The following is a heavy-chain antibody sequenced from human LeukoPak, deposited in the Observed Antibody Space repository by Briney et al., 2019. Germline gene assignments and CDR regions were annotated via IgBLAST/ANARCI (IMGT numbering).Heavy chain of an antibody. CDR3: ARGGSGYCSAGSCYPIDY. D-gene: IGHD2-15*01. CDR1: GFTFSSYR. J-gene: IGHJ4*02. V-gene: IGHV3-74*01. CDR2: INSDGSST. Sequence: GGSLRLSCAASGFTFSSYRMHWVRQAPGKGLVWVSRINSDGSSTSYADSVKGRFTISRDNAKNTLYLQMNSLRAEDTAVYYCARGGSGYCSAGSCYPIDYWGQGTLVTVSS.